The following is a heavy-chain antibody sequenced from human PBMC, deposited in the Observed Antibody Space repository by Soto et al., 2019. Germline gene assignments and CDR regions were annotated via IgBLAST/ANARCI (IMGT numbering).Heavy chain of an antibody. CDR2: ISWNSGSI. D-gene: IGHD3-9*01. CDR1: GFTFDDYA. V-gene: IGHV3-9*01. CDR3: AKDIFSFGTDAFDI. Sequence: EVQLVESGGGLVQPGRSLRLSCAASGFTFDDYAMHWVRQAPGKGLEWVSGISWNSGSIGYADSVKGRFTISRDNAKNSLYLQMNSLRAEDTALYYCAKDIFSFGTDAFDIWGQGTMVTVSS. J-gene: IGHJ3*02.